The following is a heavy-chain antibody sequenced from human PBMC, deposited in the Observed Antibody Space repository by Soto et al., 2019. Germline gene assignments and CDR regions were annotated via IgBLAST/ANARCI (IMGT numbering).Heavy chain of an antibody. Sequence: GGSLRLSCAASGFTFSSYGMHWVRQAPGKGLEWVAVISYDGSNKYYADSVKGRFTISRDNSKNTLYLQMNGLRAEDTAVYYCAKDTESLRFLEWLLLTEGMDVWGQGTTVTVSS. CDR2: ISYDGSNK. V-gene: IGHV3-30*18. D-gene: IGHD3-3*01. J-gene: IGHJ6*02. CDR1: GFTFSSYG. CDR3: AKDTESLRFLEWLLLTEGMDV.